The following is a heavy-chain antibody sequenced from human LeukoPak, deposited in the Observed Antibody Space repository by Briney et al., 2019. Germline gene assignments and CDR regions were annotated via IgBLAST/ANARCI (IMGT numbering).Heavy chain of an antibody. CDR2: INPSGGST. Sequence: ASVKVSCKASGYTFTSYYMHWVRQAPGQGLEWMGIINPSGGSTNYAQKFQGRVTITADESTSTAYMELSSLRSEDTAMYYCARDHYDYVWGSYRYTDFDYWGQGTLVTVSS. V-gene: IGHV1-46*01. CDR3: ARDHYDYVWGSYRYTDFDY. J-gene: IGHJ4*02. D-gene: IGHD3-16*02. CDR1: GYTFTSYY.